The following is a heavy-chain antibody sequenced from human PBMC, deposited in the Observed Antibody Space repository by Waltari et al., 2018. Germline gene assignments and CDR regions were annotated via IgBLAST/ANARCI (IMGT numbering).Heavy chain of an antibody. CDR1: GYSFTSYW. V-gene: IGHV5-51*01. D-gene: IGHD6-13*01. Sequence: EVQLVQSGAEVKKPGESLKISCKGSGYSFTSYWIGWVRQMPGKGLEWMGIIYPVDSDTRYSPSFQGQVTISADKSISTAYLQWSSLKASDTAMYYCARLQLVPDYYYGMDVWGQGTTVIVSS. J-gene: IGHJ6*02. CDR2: IYPVDSDT. CDR3: ARLQLVPDYYYGMDV.